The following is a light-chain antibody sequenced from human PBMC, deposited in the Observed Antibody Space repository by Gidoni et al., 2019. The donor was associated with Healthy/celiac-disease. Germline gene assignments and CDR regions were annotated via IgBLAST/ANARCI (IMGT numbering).Light chain of an antibody. Sequence: QSVLTQPPSSSGTPGQGVTISCSGSSSNIGSNTVNWYQQLPGTAPKLLIYSNNQRPSGVPDRFSGSKYGTSASLAISGLQSEDEADYYCAAWDDSLNGWVFGGGTKLTVL. CDR3: AAWDDSLNGWV. J-gene: IGLJ3*02. CDR1: SSNIGSNT. V-gene: IGLV1-44*01. CDR2: SNN.